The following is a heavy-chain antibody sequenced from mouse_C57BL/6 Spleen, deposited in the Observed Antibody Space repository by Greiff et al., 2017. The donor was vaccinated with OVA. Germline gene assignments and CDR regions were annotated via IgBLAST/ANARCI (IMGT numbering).Heavy chain of an antibody. J-gene: IGHJ2*01. D-gene: IGHD1-1*02. CDR3: ARRDYGGLDY. CDR1: GYAFSSSW. CDR2: IYPGDGDT. V-gene: IGHV1-82*01. Sequence: VHLVESGPELVKPGASVKISCKASGYAFSSSWMNWVKQRPGKGLEWIGRIYPGDGDTNYNGKFKGKATLTADKSSSTAYMQLSSLTSEDSAVYFCARRDYGGLDYWGQGTTLTVSS.